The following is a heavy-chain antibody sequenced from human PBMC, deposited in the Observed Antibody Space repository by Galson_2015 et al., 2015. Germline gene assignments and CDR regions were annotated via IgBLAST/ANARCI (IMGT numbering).Heavy chain of an antibody. CDR2: IYPDDSDT. D-gene: IGHD4-17*01. CDR1: GYRFTDYW. CDR3: ARRNDYGMNWFDP. V-gene: IGHV5-51*01. Sequence: QSGAEVKKPGESLKISCKGSGYRFTDYWIGWVRQMPGKGLEWMGRIYPDDSDTRYSPAFQGQVTISADKSIGTAYLQWSSLKASDTAIYYCARRNDYGMNWFDPWGQGTLVTVSS. J-gene: IGHJ5*02.